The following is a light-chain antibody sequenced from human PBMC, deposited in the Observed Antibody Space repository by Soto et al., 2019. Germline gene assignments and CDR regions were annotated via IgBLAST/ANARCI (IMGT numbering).Light chain of an antibody. V-gene: IGKV3-15*01. CDR1: QSVSSN. Sequence: ETVMTQSPATLSVSPGERPTLSCRASQSVSSNLAWYQQKPGQAPRLLIYDASTMATGIPARFSGSGSGTEFTLTISSLQSEDFAVYYCQQYNTWHHTFGPGTKVDIK. J-gene: IGKJ3*01. CDR2: DAS. CDR3: QQYNTWHHT.